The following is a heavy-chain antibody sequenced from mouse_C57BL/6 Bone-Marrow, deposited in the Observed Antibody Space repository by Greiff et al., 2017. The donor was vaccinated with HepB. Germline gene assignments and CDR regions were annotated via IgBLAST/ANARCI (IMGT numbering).Heavy chain of an antibody. Sequence: VQLQQSGPELVKPGASVKISCKASGYTFTDYYMNWVKQSHGKSLEWIGDINPNNGGTSYNQKFKGKATLTVAKSSSTAYMELRSLTSEDSAVYYCARPSGAYWGQGTLVTVSA. CDR2: INPNNGGT. J-gene: IGHJ3*01. CDR3: ARPSGAY. V-gene: IGHV1-26*01. CDR1: GYTFTDYY. D-gene: IGHD3-2*02.